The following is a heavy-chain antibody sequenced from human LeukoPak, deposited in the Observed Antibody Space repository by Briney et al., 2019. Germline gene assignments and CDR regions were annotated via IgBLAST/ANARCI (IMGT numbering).Heavy chain of an antibody. CDR3: AREISSIAALVDGLDY. CDR1: GYTFTSYA. J-gene: IGHJ4*02. D-gene: IGHD6-6*01. CDR2: INAGNGNT. V-gene: IGHV1-3*01. Sequence: ASVKVSCKASGYTFTSYAMHWVRQAPGQRLEWMGWINAGNGNTKYSQKFQGRVTITRDTSASTAYMELSSLRSEDTAVYYCAREISSIAALVDGLDYWGQGTLVTVSS.